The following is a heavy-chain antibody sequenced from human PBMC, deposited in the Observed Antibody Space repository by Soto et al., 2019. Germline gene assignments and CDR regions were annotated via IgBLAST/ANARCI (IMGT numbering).Heavy chain of an antibody. Sequence: QVQLQESGPGLVKPSETLSLTCTVSGGSISSYYWSWIRQPPGKGLEWIGYIYYSGSTNYNPSLKSRVTISVDTSKNQFSLKLSSVTAADTAVYYCAGLWCMPHGGCYDGMDVWGQGTTVTVSS. CDR2: IYYSGST. D-gene: IGHD2-8*01. CDR1: GGSISSYY. V-gene: IGHV4-59*01. J-gene: IGHJ6*02. CDR3: AGLWCMPHGGCYDGMDV.